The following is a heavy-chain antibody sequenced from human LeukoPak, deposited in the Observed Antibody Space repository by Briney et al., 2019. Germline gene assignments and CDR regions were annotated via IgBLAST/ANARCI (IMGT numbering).Heavy chain of an antibody. Sequence: SDKVSCKASGYTFTNYHMHWVRQPPGQALEWMGILTPNSGDTTYAQKFQGRITMTRDTSTSTVYMELSSLRFEDTAVYHCARDSTGWSVDYWGQGTLVTVSS. CDR2: LTPNSGDT. V-gene: IGHV1-46*01. J-gene: IGHJ4*02. CDR1: GYTFTNYH. D-gene: IGHD6-19*01. CDR3: ARDSTGWSVDY.